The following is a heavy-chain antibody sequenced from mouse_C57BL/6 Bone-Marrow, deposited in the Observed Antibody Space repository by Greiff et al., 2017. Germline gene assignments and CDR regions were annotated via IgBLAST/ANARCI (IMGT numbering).Heavy chain of an antibody. V-gene: IGHV5-6*01. D-gene: IGHD2-3*01. Sequence: EVKLVESGGDLVKPGGSLKLSCAASGFTFSSYGLSWVRQTPDKRLAWVATISSGGSYTYYPDSVKGRFTISRDNAKNTLYLQMSSLKSEDTAMYYCARHDGYFWYFDVWGTGTTVTVSS. CDR2: ISSGGSYT. J-gene: IGHJ1*03. CDR3: ARHDGYFWYFDV. CDR1: GFTFSSYG.